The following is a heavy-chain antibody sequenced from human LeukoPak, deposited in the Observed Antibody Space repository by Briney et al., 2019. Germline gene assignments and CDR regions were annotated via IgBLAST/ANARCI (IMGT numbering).Heavy chain of an antibody. CDR3: ARDSYYYDSSGYWSS. Sequence: GASVKVSCKASGYTFTDDYIHWVRQAPGQGLEWMGWINVNSGGTNYAQKFYARVTMTRDTSISTAYMELSRLRSDDTAVYYCARDSYYYDSSGYWSSWGQGTLVTVSS. D-gene: IGHD3-22*01. J-gene: IGHJ4*02. V-gene: IGHV1-2*02. CDR2: INVNSGGT. CDR1: GYTFTDDY.